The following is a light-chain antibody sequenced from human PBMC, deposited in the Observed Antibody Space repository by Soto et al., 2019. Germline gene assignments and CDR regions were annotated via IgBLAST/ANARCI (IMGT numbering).Light chain of an antibody. CDR2: GAS. Sequence: EIVMTQSPVTLSVSPGQRAILTCGASQSISTNVAWYQQKPGQAPGLLIYGASTRATDLPARFSGSGSGTEFTVTFSSLQPEDFAIYYCLQLADWRAWTFGHGTRVQV. V-gene: IGKV3-15*01. CDR1: QSISTN. J-gene: IGKJ1*01. CDR3: LQLADWRAWT.